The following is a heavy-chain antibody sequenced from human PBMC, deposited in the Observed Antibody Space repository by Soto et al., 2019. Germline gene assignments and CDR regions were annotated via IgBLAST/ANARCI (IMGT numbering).Heavy chain of an antibody. CDR2: ISAYNGNT. CDR3: ARNSEITIFGVVIIQPFDY. V-gene: IGHV1-18*01. Sequence: WASVKVSCKASGYTFTSYGISWVRQAPGQGLEWMGWISAYNGNTNYAQKLQGRVTMTTDTSTSTAYMELRSLRSDDTAVYYCARNSEITIFGVVIIQPFDYWGQGTLVTVSS. CDR1: GYTFTSYG. J-gene: IGHJ4*02. D-gene: IGHD3-3*01.